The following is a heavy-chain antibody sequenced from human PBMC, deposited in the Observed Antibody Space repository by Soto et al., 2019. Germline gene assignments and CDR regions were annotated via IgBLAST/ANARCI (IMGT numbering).Heavy chain of an antibody. J-gene: IGHJ4*02. CDR3: AKQRGSGWPHFDY. Sequence: GGSLRLSCAVSGFTFSAFAMYWVRQAPGKGLEWVAVISYDGSNKYYADSVKGRFTISRDNSKNTLYLQMNSLRAEDTAVYYCAKQRGSGWPHFDYWGQGTLVTVSS. D-gene: IGHD6-19*01. CDR2: ISYDGSNK. CDR1: GFTFSAFA. V-gene: IGHV3-30*18.